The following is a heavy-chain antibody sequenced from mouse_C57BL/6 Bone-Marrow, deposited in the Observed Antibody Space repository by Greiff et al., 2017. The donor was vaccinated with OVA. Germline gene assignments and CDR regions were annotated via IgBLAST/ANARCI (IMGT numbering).Heavy chain of an antibody. J-gene: IGHJ1*03. CDR2: IDPNSGGT. Sequence: QVQLQQPGAELVKPGASVKLSCKASGYTFTSYWMHWVKQRPGLGLEWIGRIDPNSGGTKYNEKFKSKATLTVDKPSSTAYMQLSSLTSEDSAVYDCARRGYYEYLDVWGTGTSVTVSS. CDR1: GYTFTSYW. CDR3: ARRGYYEYLDV. V-gene: IGHV1-62-3*01. D-gene: IGHD2-4*01.